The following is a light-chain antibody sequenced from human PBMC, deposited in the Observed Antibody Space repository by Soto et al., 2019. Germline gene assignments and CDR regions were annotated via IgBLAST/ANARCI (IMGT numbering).Light chain of an antibody. J-gene: IGKJ1*01. CDR1: EAIRSA. Sequence: AIPLTQSPSSLSASVGDRVTITCRASEAIRSALGWYQQKPGKVPKLLIYAASILQSGVPSRFSGSGSGTDFTLTISSLPPEDFATYYCLLDFRYFWAFGQGTKV. V-gene: IGKV1-6*01. CDR2: AAS. CDR3: LLDFRYFWA.